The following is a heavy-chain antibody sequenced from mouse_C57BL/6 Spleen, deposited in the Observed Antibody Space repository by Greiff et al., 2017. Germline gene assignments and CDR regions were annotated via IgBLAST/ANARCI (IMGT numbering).Heavy chain of an antibody. CDR2: ILPGSGST. D-gene: IGHD1-1*01. CDR1: GYTFTGYW. CDR3: ARPLYGSSYVWYFDV. Sequence: QVQLQQSGAELMKPGASVKLSCKATGYTFTGYWIEWVKQRPGHGLEWIGEILPGSGSTNYNEKFKGKATFTADTSSNTAYRQLSSLTTEDSAIYYRARPLYGSSYVWYFDVWGTGTTVTVSS. V-gene: IGHV1-9*01. J-gene: IGHJ1*03.